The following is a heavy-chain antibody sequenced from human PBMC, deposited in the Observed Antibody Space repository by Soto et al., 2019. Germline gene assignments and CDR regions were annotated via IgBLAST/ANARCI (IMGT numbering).Heavy chain of an antibody. CDR2: ISGSGGST. D-gene: IGHD6-19*01. Sequence: EVQLLESGGGLVQPGGSLRLSCAASGFTFSSYAMSWVRQAPGKGLEWVSAISGSGGSTYYADSVKGRFTISRDKSKNTLYLQMNSLRAEDTAVYYCAKDGDSRDSSGWYSSYAFDIWGQGTMVTVSS. V-gene: IGHV3-23*01. CDR3: AKDGDSRDSSGWYSSYAFDI. J-gene: IGHJ3*02. CDR1: GFTFSSYA.